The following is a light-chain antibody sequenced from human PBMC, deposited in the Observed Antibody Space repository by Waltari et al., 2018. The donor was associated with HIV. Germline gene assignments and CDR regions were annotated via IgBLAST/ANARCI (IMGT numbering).Light chain of an antibody. CDR3: NSYVGSNNYI. CDR1: SSDVGGYNY. CDR2: EVR. V-gene: IGLV2-8*01. J-gene: IGLJ1*01. Sequence: QSALTQPPSASGSPGQSVTISCPGTSSDVGGYNYVSWYQHHPGNAPQPMIYEVRKRPSGVPGRFSGSKSGNTASLTVSGLQAEDEADYYCNSYVGSNNYIFGTGTKVTVL.